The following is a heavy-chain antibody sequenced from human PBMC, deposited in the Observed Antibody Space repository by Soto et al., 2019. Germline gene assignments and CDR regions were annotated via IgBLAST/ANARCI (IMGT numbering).Heavy chain of an antibody. V-gene: IGHV3-30-3*02. D-gene: IGHD1-7*01. CDR3: VKLRLELLYLDS. Sequence: QVQLVQSGGGVVQAGNSLRLSCTASGLTFTSSSFHWVRQAPGKGLEWVAVISENGDRQYSTESVRGRFLISRDSSKNTVYLQMNNLRADDTALYFCVKLRLELLYLDSWGLGALVIVSS. CDR2: ISENGDRQ. J-gene: IGHJ4*02. CDR1: GLTFTSSS.